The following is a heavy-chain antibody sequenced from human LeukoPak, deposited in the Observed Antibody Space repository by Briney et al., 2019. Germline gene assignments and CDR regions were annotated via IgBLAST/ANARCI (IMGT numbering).Heavy chain of an antibody. Sequence: RGGSLRLSCAASGFTFSSYWMHWVRQAPGKGLVWVSRIISDGSSTSYADSVKGRFTISRDNAKNTRYLEMNSLRAEDTAVYYCARRRYTNSSSIFDYWGQGTLVT. CDR3: ARRRYTNSSSIFDY. V-gene: IGHV3-74*01. CDR2: IISDGSST. J-gene: IGHJ4*02. CDR1: GFTFSSYW. D-gene: IGHD6-6*01.